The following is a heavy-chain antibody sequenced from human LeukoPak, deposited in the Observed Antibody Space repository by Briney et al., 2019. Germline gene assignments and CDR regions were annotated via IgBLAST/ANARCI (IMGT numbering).Heavy chain of an antibody. V-gene: IGHV1-69*13. D-gene: IGHD3-22*01. CDR3: ARDLEDYYDSSGYYSGY. J-gene: IGHJ4*02. CDR1: GGTFSSYA. Sequence: SVKVSCKASGGTFSSYAISWVRQAPGQGLEWMGGIIPIFGTANYAQKFQGRVTITADESTSTAYMELSSLRSEDTAVYYCARDLEDYYDSSGYYSGYWGQGTLVTVSS. CDR2: IIPIFGTA.